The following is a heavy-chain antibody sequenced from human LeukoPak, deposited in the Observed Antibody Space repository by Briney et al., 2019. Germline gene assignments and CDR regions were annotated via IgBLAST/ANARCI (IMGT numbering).Heavy chain of an antibody. CDR3: AKDLLRYFDWLLPFDY. J-gene: IGHJ4*02. D-gene: IGHD3-9*01. CDR2: ISGSGGST. V-gene: IGHV3-23*01. CDR1: GFTFSSYS. Sequence: GGSLRLSCAASGFTFSSYSMNWVRQAPGKGLEWVSAISGSGGSTYYADSVKGRFTISRDNSKNTLYLQMNSLRAEDTAVYYCAKDLLRYFDWLLPFDYWGQGTLVTVSS.